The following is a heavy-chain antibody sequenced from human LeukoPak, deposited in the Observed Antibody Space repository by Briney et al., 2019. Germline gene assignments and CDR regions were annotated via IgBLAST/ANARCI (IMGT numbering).Heavy chain of an antibody. D-gene: IGHD1-1*01. Sequence: SETLSLTCTVSGGSISSSSYYWGWIRQPPGKGLEWIGSIYYSGSTYYNPPLKSRVTISVDTSKNQFSLKLSSVTAADTAVYYCARQGGNAPDYWGQGTLVTVSS. CDR3: ARQGGNAPDY. V-gene: IGHV4-39*01. CDR2: IYYSGST. J-gene: IGHJ4*02. CDR1: GGSISSSSYY.